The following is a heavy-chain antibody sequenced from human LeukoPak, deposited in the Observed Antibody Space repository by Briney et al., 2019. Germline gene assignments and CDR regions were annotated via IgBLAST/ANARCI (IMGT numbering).Heavy chain of an antibody. J-gene: IGHJ3*02. CDR1: GFTFSSDA. Sequence: PGGSLRLSCAASGFTFSSDAMSWVRQAPGKGLEWVSSITSSSYIYYADSVKGQFTISRDNAKNSLYQQMNSLRAEDTAVYYCARDIIPKYNWNDGGAFDIWGQGTMVIVSS. CDR2: ITSSSYI. D-gene: IGHD1-20*01. CDR3: ARDIIPKYNWNDGGAFDI. V-gene: IGHV3-21*01.